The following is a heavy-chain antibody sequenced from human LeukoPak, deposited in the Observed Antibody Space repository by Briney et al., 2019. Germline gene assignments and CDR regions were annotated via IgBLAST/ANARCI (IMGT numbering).Heavy chain of an antibody. CDR2: FDPEDGET. D-gene: IGHD2-15*01. V-gene: IGHV1-24*01. CDR1: GYTLTELS. CDR3: ATEAHCSGGSCYPFDY. J-gene: IGHJ4*02. Sequence: ASVKVSCKVSGYTLTELSMHWVRQAPGKGLEWVGGFDPEDGETIYAQKFQGRATMTEDTSTDTAYMELSSLRSEDTAVYYCATEAHCSGGSCYPFDYWGQGTLVTVSS.